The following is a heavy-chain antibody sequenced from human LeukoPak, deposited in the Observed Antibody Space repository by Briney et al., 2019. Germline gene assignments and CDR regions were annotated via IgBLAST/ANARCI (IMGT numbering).Heavy chain of an antibody. V-gene: IGHV3-48*04. D-gene: IGHD5-12*01. Sequence: PGGSLRLSCAASGFTFSSYSMNWVRQAPGKGLEWISYIGISSGNTKYADSLKGRFTISGDNAKNSLYLQMNSLRVEDTAVYYCARDYRYAFDNWGQGILVTVSS. CDR3: ARDYRYAFDN. CDR1: GFTFSSYS. CDR2: IGISSGNT. J-gene: IGHJ4*02.